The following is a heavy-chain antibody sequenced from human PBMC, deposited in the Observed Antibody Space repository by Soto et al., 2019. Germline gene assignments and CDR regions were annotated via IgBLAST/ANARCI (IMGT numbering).Heavy chain of an antibody. D-gene: IGHD2-8*01. J-gene: IGHJ5*02. CDR2: IYDSGST. CDR3: ARDNGVGP. V-gene: IGHV4-30-4*01. Sequence: QVQLRESGPGLVKPSQTLSLTCTVSGGSISSGDYYWSWIRQPPGKGLEWIGYIYDSGSTYYNSSLKRRVNITLGTSKNQFSLKLTSVTAADTAVYYCARDNGVGPWGQGTLVTVSS. CDR1: GGSISSGDYY.